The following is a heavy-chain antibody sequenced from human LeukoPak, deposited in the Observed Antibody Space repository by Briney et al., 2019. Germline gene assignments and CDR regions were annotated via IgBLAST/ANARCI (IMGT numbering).Heavy chain of an antibody. Sequence: GGSLRLSCAASGFTFSSYAVSWVRQAPGKGLEWVSSISGGDNSTYYADSVKGRFTISRDNSKNTLYLQMNSLRAGDTAVYYCAKSFRVTYCTGGSCYSKPAPFDYRGHGTLVTVSS. V-gene: IGHV3-23*01. D-gene: IGHD2-15*01. CDR2: ISGGDNST. CDR3: AKSFRVTYCTGGSCYSKPAPFDY. J-gene: IGHJ4*01. CDR1: GFTFSSYA.